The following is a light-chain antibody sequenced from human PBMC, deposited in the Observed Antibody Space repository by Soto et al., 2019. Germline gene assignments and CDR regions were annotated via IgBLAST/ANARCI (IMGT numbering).Light chain of an antibody. CDR1: QTVRTY. J-gene: IGKJ5*01. CDR2: AAS. V-gene: IGKV1-39*01. CDR3: QQTFSTPIT. Sequence: DIQMTQSPSSLSASVGDSVTITCRASQTVRTYLNWYQKKPGKAPTLLVYAASTLESAVPPRFSGAGSETDFTLTISGLQPEDFATYYCQQTFSTPITFGQGTRLEIK.